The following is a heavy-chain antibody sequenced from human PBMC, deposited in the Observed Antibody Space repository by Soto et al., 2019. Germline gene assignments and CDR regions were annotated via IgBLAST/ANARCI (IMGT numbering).Heavy chain of an antibody. CDR1: GFTFSRSV. CDR3: AKGKISTTTYTSFDS. Sequence: GGSLRLSCAASGFTFSRSVMRWGREAPGKGIEWVSTFSGGGGGTYNADSVKGRVTISRDNLKSSLYLQMSSLRAEDTVVYYCAKGKISTTTYTSFDSWGQGTRVTVSS. V-gene: IGHV3-23*01. CDR2: FSGGGGGT. D-gene: IGHD5-12*01. J-gene: IGHJ5*01.